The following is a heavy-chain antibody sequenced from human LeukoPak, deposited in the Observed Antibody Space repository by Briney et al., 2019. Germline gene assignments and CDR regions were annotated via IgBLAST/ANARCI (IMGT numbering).Heavy chain of an antibody. Sequence: PSETLSLTCTVSGGSISSYYWSWIRQPPGKGLEWIGYIYYSGSTNYNPSLKSRVTISVDTSKNQFSLKLSSVTAADTAVYYCAAFNLDYYGSGSYYNRDYWGQGTLVTVSS. V-gene: IGHV4-59*08. CDR1: GGSISSYY. D-gene: IGHD3-10*01. J-gene: IGHJ4*02. CDR3: AAFNLDYYGSGSYYNRDY. CDR2: IYYSGST.